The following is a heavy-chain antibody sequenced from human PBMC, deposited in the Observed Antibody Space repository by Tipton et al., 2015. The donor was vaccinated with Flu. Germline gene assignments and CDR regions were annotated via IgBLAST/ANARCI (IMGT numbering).Heavy chain of an antibody. CDR1: GGSISSYY. J-gene: IGHJ3*02. V-gene: IGHV4-59*01. CDR2: IYYSGST. CDR3: ARDPRIAVAGDHDAFDI. D-gene: IGHD6-19*01. Sequence: SLTCTVSGGSISSYYWSWIRQPPGKGLEWIGYIYYSGSTNSNPSLKSRVTISVDTSKNQFSLKLSSVTAADTAVYYCARDPRIAVAGDHDAFDIWGQGTMVTVSS.